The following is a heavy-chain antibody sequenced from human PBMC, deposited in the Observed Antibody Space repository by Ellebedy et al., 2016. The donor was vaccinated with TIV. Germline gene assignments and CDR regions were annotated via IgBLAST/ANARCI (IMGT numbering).Heavy chain of an antibody. CDR1: GFTFGDYA. CDR3: TTGQTGDYGKDY. CDR2: IRSKAYGGTT. D-gene: IGHD4-17*01. V-gene: IGHV3-49*03. J-gene: IGHJ4*02. Sequence: GGSLRLSXTASGFTFGDYAMSWFRQAPGKGLEWVGFIRSKAYGGTTDYAAPVKGRFTISRDDSKNTLYLQMNSLKTEDTAVYYCTTGQTGDYGKDYWGQGTLVTVSS.